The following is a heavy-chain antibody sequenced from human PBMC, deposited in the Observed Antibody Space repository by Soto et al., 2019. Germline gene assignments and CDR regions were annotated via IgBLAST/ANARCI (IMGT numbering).Heavy chain of an antibody. V-gene: IGHV3-21*01. CDR1: GFTFSSYS. J-gene: IGHJ6*02. D-gene: IGHD1-26*01. CDR2: ISSSSSYI. Sequence: EVQLVESGGGLVKPGGSLRLSCAASGFTFSSYSMNWVRQAPGKGLEWVSSISSSSSYIYYADSVKGRFTISRDNAKNSLYLQMNSLRAEDTAVYYCASFFSVTWERYYYGMDVWGQGTTVTVSS. CDR3: ASFFSVTWERYYYGMDV.